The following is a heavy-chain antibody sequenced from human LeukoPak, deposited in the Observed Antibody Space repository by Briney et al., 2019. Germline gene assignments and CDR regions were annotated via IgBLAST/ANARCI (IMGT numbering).Heavy chain of an antibody. V-gene: IGHV4-38-2*02. D-gene: IGHD3-10*01. CDR1: EYSITSDYY. Sequence: PSETLSLTCAVSEYSITSDYYWGWIRQPPGKGLEWVGSIYHSGTTDYNPSLKSRVTISVDTSKNQFSLKLTSVTAADTAVYYCAREGSTSGTNWFDPWGQGNPVTVSS. CDR3: AREGSTSGTNWFDP. J-gene: IGHJ5*02. CDR2: IYHSGTT.